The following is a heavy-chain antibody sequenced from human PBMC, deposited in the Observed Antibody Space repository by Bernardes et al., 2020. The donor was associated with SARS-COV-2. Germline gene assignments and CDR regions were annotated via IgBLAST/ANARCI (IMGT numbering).Heavy chain of an antibody. J-gene: IGHJ4*02. CDR2: ISSEGDA. Sequence: WGSLRLSCSVSGFNFGDHAMHWVRQTPGKGLEYVSSISSEGDAYYADSVKGRFSISRDNSKNTLFLQMSRLRIEDTAVYYCAKDPKWNFENYFEDWGQGTLVSVSS. CDR3: AKDPKWNFENYFED. D-gene: IGHD1-7*01. CDR1: GFNFGDHA. V-gene: IGHV3-64D*06.